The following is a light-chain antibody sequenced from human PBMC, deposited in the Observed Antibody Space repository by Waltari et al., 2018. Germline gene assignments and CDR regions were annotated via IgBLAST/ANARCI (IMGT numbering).Light chain of an antibody. CDR3: CSYAGDSSYV. V-gene: IGLV2-11*01. CDR1: SSDVGAYKY. J-gene: IGLJ1*01. CDR2: EVT. Sequence: QSALTQPRSVSGSPGQSVTISCTGTSSDVGAYKYVSWYQHHPGKAPKLILFEVTKRPSGVPDRFSGSKSGDTASLTISGLEATDESDYFCCSYAGDSSYVFGTGTTVSVL.